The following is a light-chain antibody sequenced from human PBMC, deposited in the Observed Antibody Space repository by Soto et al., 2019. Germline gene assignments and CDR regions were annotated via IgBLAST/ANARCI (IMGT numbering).Light chain of an antibody. V-gene: IGKV3-20*01. CDR1: PSISSSY. J-gene: IGKJ1*01. Sequence: EIVLTQSPGTLSLSPGERATLSCRASPSISSSYLAWYQQKPGQAPRLLVYGASSRATGIPDRFSGSGSGTDFTLNISRLEPEDFALYYCQQYSSTFWTFGQGTKVEIK. CDR3: QQYSSTFWT. CDR2: GAS.